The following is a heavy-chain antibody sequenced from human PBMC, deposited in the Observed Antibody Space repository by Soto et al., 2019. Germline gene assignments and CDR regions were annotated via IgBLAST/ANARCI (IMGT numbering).Heavy chain of an antibody. CDR3: ASRDPGTSVDY. CDR2: IYRTGST. CDR1: GGSFTSNNW. V-gene: IGHV4-4*02. J-gene: IGHJ4*02. D-gene: IGHD1-7*01. Sequence: SETLSLTCAVSGGSFTSNNWWTWVRQPPGQGLEWIGEIYRTGSTNYNPSLKSRVTISLDKSENQFSLKVTSLTAADTAVYYCASRDPGTSVDYWVQGTLVTVSS.